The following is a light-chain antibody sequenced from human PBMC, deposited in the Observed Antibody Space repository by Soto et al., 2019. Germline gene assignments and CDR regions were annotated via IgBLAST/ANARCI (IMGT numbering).Light chain of an antibody. CDR3: QQSYGTPIT. V-gene: IGKV1-39*01. J-gene: IGKJ5*01. CDR1: QSISRY. CDR2: VAS. Sequence: DIQLTQSPYSLSASVGDRVTITCRASQSISRYLNWYQQKPGKAPNLLIYVASSLQSEVPSRFSGSGSGTDFTLTITSLQPEDFATYYCQQSYGTPITFGQGTRLEIK.